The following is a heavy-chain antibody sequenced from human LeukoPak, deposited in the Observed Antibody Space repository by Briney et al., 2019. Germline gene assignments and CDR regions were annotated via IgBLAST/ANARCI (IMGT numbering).Heavy chain of an antibody. J-gene: IGHJ6*02. Sequence: GGSLTLSCAASGFTLSSYDMHWVRQATGKGLEWVSAIGTAGDTYYPGSVKGRFTISRENAKNSLYLQMNSLRAGDTAVYYCARGGSSSIYYYYGMDVWGQGTTVTVSS. CDR3: ARGGSSSIYYYYGMDV. CDR1: GFTLSSYD. V-gene: IGHV3-13*01. D-gene: IGHD6-13*01. CDR2: IGTAGDT.